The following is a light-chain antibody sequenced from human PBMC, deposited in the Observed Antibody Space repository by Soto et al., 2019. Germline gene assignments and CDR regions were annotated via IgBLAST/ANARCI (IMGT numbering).Light chain of an antibody. Sequence: AIRMTQSPSSFSASTGDRVTITCRASQGISSYLAWYQQKPGKAPKLLIYDASSLQSGVPSSLSGSRSGTEFTLTISCLQSEEFATYYCQQYYSYSPLTYVVGTKVEIK. V-gene: IGKV1-8*01. CDR2: DAS. CDR3: QQYYSYSPLT. J-gene: IGKJ4*01. CDR1: QGISSY.